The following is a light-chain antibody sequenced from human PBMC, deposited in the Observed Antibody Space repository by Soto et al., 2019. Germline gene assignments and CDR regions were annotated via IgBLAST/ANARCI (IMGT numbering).Light chain of an antibody. CDR2: GAS. Sequence: EIVLTQSPGTLSLSPGERATLSCRASQSVSSSYLVWYQQKPGQGPWLLIYGASNRATGIPDRFSGSGSGTDFTLTISRLEPEDFAVYYCQLYDTSSKYTFGQGTKVEIK. J-gene: IGKJ2*01. V-gene: IGKV3-20*01. CDR1: QSVSSSY. CDR3: QLYDTSSKYT.